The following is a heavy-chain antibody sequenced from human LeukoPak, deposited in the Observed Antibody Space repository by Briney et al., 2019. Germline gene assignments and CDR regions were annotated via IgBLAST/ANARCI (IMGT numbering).Heavy chain of an antibody. CDR2: ISSNGGST. Sequence: GGSLKLSCSASGFTFSSYAMHWVRQAAGKGLEYVSGISSNGGSTYYADSVKGRFTISRDNSKKTLYLQMSSLRAEDTAVYYCVKGAPYSSHAFDIWGQGTMVTVSS. D-gene: IGHD6-13*01. CDR1: GFTFSSYA. CDR3: VKGAPYSSHAFDI. V-gene: IGHV3-64D*09. J-gene: IGHJ3*02.